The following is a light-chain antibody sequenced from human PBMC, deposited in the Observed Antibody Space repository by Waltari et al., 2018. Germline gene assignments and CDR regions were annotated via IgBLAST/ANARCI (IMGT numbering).Light chain of an antibody. J-gene: IGKJ2*01. CDR3: QQSYIMPFT. V-gene: IGKV1-39*01. CDR1: QTITNF. CDR2: AAS. Sequence: IQMTQSPSSLSASVGDRVPITCRAAQTITNFLNWYQQKPGRAPKLLIYAASSLQSGVPSRFSGSGSGTDFTLTISSLQPEDFATYSCQQSYIMPFTFGQGTKLE.